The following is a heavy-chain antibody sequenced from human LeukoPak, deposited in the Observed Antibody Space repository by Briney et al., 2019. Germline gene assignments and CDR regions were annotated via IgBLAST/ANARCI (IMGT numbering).Heavy chain of an antibody. CDR2: IYYSGST. V-gene: IGHV4-39*07. J-gene: IGHJ4*02. CDR1: GGSISSSSYY. Sequence: SETLSLTCTVSGGSISSSSYYWGWIRQPPGKGLEWIGSIYYSGSTYYNPSLKSRVTISVDTSKNQFSLKLSSVTAADTAVYYCARVSSQWLVRVFDYWGQGTPVTVSS. CDR3: ARVSSQWLVRVFDY. D-gene: IGHD6-19*01.